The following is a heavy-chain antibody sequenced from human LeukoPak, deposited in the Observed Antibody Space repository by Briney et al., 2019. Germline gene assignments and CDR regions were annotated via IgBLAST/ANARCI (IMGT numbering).Heavy chain of an antibody. J-gene: IGHJ4*02. CDR3: ARGAYYDILTGYYTLSYYFDY. CDR1: GGSFSGYY. V-gene: IGHV4-34*01. CDR2: INHSGST. Sequence: SETLSLTCAVHGGSFSGYYWSWIRQPPGKGLEWIGEINHSGSTNYNPSLKSRVTISVDTSKNQFSLKLSSVTAADTAVYYCARGAYYDILTGYYTLSYYFDYWGQGTLVTVSS. D-gene: IGHD3-9*01.